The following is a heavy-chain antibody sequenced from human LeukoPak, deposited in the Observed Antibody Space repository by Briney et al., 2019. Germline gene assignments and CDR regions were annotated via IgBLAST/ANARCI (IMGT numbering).Heavy chain of an antibody. J-gene: IGHJ4*02. CDR2: IYYSGST. CDR1: GGSISSGGYY. Sequence: SETLSLTCTVSGGSISSGGYYWSWIRQPPGKGLEWIGYIYYSGSTNYNPSLKSRVTISVDTSKNQFSLKLSSVTAADTAVYYCARGLHRYCSSTSCYILGHFDYWGQGTLVTVSS. CDR3: ARGLHRYCSSTSCYILGHFDY. D-gene: IGHD2-2*02. V-gene: IGHV4-61*08.